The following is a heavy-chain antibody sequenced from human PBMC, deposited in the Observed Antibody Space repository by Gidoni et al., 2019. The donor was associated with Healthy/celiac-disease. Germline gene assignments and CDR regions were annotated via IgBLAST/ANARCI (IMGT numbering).Heavy chain of an antibody. J-gene: IGHJ4*02. CDR1: GSISSTDYY. CDR3: ARIGVHGTVEY. V-gene: IGHV4-39*01. CDR2: IYYSGTT. D-gene: IGHD2-2*01. Sequence: GSISSTDYYWGWIRKPAGQGLEWIGTIYYSGTTYYNPSLKSRVTISVNTSKNQLSLKLSSVTAAETAVYDCARIGVHGTVEYWGQGTLVTVSS.